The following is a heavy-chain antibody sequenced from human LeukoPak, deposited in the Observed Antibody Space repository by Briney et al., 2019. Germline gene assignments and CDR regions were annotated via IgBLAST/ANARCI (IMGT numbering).Heavy chain of an antibody. Sequence: ASVKVSCKASGYTVTSYYMHWVRQAPGQGLEWMAILNPSGGSSNYAQKFQGRATLTRATSTGTVYMELSSLRSEDTAVYYCARVGQWLGQYYFDYWGQGTLVTVSS. V-gene: IGHV1-46*01. J-gene: IGHJ4*02. CDR1: GYTVTSYY. D-gene: IGHD6-19*01. CDR2: LNPSGGSS. CDR3: ARVGQWLGQYYFDY.